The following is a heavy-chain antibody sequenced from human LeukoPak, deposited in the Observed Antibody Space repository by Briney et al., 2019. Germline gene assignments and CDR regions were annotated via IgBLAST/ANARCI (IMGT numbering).Heavy chain of an antibody. CDR3: TSHVSQTSCSD. V-gene: IGHV3-15*01. CDR1: GFTFSNCA. Sequence: PGGSLRLSCAASGFTFSNCAMSWVRQAPGKGLEWVGRIKSESIGGTTDYAAPVKGRFTISRDDSTNTLYLKMNSLKTEDKAVYYCTSHVSQTSCSDWGKGTLVTVSS. J-gene: IGHJ4*02. CDR2: IKSESIGGTT. D-gene: IGHD2-2*01.